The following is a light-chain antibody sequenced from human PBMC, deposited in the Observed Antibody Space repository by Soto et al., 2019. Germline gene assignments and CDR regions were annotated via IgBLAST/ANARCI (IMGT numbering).Light chain of an antibody. CDR1: QNNNNY. CDR2: DAS. CDR3: QQYENLPT. V-gene: IGKV1-33*01. J-gene: IGKJ5*01. Sequence: DIQMTQSPSSLSASVGDRVTITCQASQNNNNYLNWYQQKPGRAPKLLIYDASNLEAGVPSRFGGSGSGTDFTFTISRLQPEDIATYYCQQYENLPTFGQGTRLEIK.